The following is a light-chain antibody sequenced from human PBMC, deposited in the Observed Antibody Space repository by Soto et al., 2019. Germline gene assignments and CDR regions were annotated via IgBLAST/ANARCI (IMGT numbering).Light chain of an antibody. J-gene: IGKJ4*01. CDR2: GAS. Sequence: EIVLTQSPGTLSLSPGERATLSCRASQSVSSSYLAWYQQKPGQAPRLLIYGASRRATGIPDRFSGSGSGTDFTLTISRLEPEDFAVYYCHQYDSSPLTFGGGTKVEIK. V-gene: IGKV3-20*01. CDR1: QSVSSSY. CDR3: HQYDSSPLT.